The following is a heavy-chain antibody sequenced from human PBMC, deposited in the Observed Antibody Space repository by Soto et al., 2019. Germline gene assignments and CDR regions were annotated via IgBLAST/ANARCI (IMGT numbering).Heavy chain of an antibody. CDR2: IYSGGST. V-gene: IGHV3-53*01. CDR3: ARIPRAARHLDY. Sequence: GVSLRLSCAASGFTVSSNYMSWVRQAPGKGLEWVSVIYSGGSTYYADSVKGRFTISRDNSKNTLYLQMNSLRAEDTAVYYCARIPRAARHLDYWGQGTLVTVSS. CDR1: GFTVSSNY. J-gene: IGHJ4*02. D-gene: IGHD6-6*01.